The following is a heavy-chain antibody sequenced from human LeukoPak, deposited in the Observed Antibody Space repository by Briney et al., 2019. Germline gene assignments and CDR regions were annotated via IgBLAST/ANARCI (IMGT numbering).Heavy chain of an antibody. J-gene: IGHJ5*02. CDR1: GGSFSGYY. CDR3: AREVAVAENNWFDP. D-gene: IGHD6-19*01. CDR2: IDHSGST. Sequence: SETLSLTCAVYGGSFSGYYWSWIRQPPGKGLEWIGEIDHSGSTNYNPSLKSRVTISVDTSKNQFSLKLSSVTAADTAVYYCAREVAVAENNWFDPWGQGTLVTVSS. V-gene: IGHV4-34*01.